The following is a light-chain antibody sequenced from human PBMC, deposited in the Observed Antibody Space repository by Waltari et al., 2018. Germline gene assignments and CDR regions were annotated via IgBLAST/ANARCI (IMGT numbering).Light chain of an antibody. CDR3: QQYNNWPAIT. J-gene: IGKJ5*01. V-gene: IGKV3D-15*01. CDR2: GAS. CDR1: QSVRSN. Sequence: IVMTQSPVTLSVSPGDTATTSCRASQSVRSNLVWYQHKPGQAPSLLSCGASTRATGIPDRVSGSWSGTEFTLTISSLQSEDCAVYYCQQYNNWPAITFGQGTRLEIK.